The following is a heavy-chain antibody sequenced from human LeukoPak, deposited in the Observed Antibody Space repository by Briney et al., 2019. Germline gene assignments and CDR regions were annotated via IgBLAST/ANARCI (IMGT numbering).Heavy chain of an antibody. V-gene: IGHV3-49*04. CDR1: GFTFDDFA. CDR3: TYDSSGYNYYFDH. J-gene: IGHJ4*02. CDR2: IRSRTNGGTS. D-gene: IGHD3-22*01. Sequence: GGSLRLSCTASGFTFDDFAMTWVRQAPGKGLECIGSIRSRTNGGTSEYAASVKGRFTFSRDDSQSIAYLQMNSLKTEDTAVYFCTYDSSGYNYYFDHWGQGTLVTVSS.